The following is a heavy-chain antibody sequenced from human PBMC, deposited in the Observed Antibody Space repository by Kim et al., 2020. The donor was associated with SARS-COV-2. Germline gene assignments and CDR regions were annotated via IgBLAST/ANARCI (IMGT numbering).Heavy chain of an antibody. CDR2: IYYSGST. CDR1: SGSISSSSYY. Sequence: SETLSLTCTVPSGSISSSSYYWAWIRQPPGKGLEWIGSIYYSGSTYHNPSLKSRVTISVDTSKNQFSLRLSSVTAADTAVYYCARQYYGMDVWGQGTTVTVSS. J-gene: IGHJ6*02. V-gene: IGHV4-39*01. CDR3: ARQYYGMDV.